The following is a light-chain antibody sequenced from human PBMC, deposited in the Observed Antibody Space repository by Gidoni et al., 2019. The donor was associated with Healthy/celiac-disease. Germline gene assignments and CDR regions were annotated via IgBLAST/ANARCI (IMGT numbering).Light chain of an antibody. CDR3: QQYNNWPLT. CDR2: GAS. Sequence: ELVMTQSPATLSVSPGERATLSCRASQSVSSNLAWYQQKPGQAPRLLLYGASTRATGIPARFSGSGSGKEFTLTISSLQSEDFAGYYCQQYNNWPLTFGGXTKVEIK. V-gene: IGKV3-15*01. J-gene: IGKJ4*01. CDR1: QSVSSN.